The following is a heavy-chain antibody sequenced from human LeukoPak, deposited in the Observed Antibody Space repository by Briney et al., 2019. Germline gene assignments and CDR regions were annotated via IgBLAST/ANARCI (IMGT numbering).Heavy chain of an antibody. Sequence: GGSLRLSCAASGFTFSSYAMSWVRQAPGKGLEWVSAISGSGGSTYYADSVKGRFTISRDNSKNTLCLQMNSLRAEDTTVYYCAKPDTIVVEGVFDYWGQGTLVTVSS. D-gene: IGHD3-22*01. V-gene: IGHV3-23*01. J-gene: IGHJ4*02. CDR1: GFTFSSYA. CDR3: AKPDTIVVEGVFDY. CDR2: ISGSGGST.